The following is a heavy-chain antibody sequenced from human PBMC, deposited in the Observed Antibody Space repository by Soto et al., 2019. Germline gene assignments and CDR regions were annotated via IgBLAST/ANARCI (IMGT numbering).Heavy chain of an antibody. CDR1: GDSLKNHY. J-gene: IGHJ4*02. Sequence: PSETLSLTCSVSGDSLKNHYWAWIRHSPGKGLEWIGNIYDSGSTNYSPALKSRVSMSVDTSKNLFSLKMNPVTAADTAVYYCERSSMVPVDYFDFWGQGTVVTVSS. CDR2: IYDSGST. D-gene: IGHD3-10*01. CDR3: ERSSMVPVDYFDF. V-gene: IGHV4-59*11.